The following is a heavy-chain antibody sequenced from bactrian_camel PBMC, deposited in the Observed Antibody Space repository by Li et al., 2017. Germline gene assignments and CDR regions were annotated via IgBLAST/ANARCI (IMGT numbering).Heavy chain of an antibody. CDR3: VAGYYSDFIADLNPSEYDY. V-gene: IGHV3S55*01. CDR1: GDTQSRYC. CDR2: IRSDGRT. Sequence: HVQLVESGGDSVQAGGSLRLSCAASGDTQSRYCMAWYRQGPSKAREAVAGIRSDGRTRYANSVKGRFTISQDIAKHALLLQMDDLKPEDTAMYYCVAGYYSDFIADLNPSEYDYWGQGTQVTVS. J-gene: IGHJ4*01. D-gene: IGHD4*01.